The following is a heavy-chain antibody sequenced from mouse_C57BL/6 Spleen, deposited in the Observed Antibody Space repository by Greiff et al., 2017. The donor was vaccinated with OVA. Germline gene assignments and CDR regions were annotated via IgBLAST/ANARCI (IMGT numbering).Heavy chain of an antibody. V-gene: IGHV1-64*01. J-gene: IGHJ3*01. CDR3: AREWLLREAWFAY. Sequence: QVQLQQSGAELVKPGASVKLSCKASGYTFTSYWMHWVKQRPGQGLEWIGMIHPNSGSTNYNEKFKSKATLTVDKSSSTAYMQLSSLTSEDSAVYYCAREWLLREAWFAYWGQGTLVTVSA. CDR1: GYTFTSYW. CDR2: IHPNSGST. D-gene: IGHD2-3*01.